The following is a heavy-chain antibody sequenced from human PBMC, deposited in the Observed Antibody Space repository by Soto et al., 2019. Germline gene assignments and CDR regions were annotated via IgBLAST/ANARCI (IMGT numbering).Heavy chain of an antibody. CDR3: ARGNNPLQEQYYFDY. CDR2: IYYSGST. J-gene: IGHJ4*02. V-gene: IGHV4-31*03. CDR1: GGSISSGGYY. D-gene: IGHD1-20*01. Sequence: QVQLQESGPGLVKPSQTLSLTCTVSGGSISSGGYYWSWIRQHPGKGLEWIGYIYYSGSTYYNPSLKSRVTISVDTSKNQFSLKLSSVPAADTAVYYCARGNNPLQEQYYFDYWGQGTLVTVSS.